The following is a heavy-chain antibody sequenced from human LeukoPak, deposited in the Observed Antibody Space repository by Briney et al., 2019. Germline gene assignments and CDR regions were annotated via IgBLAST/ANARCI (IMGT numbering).Heavy chain of an antibody. V-gene: IGHV3-7*04. CDR1: GFTFSSYA. Sequence: PGGSLRLSCAASGFTFSSYAMHWVRQAPGKGLEWVANIKQDGSEKYYVDSVKGRFTISRDNAKNSLYLQMNSLRAEDTAVYYCARGITIFGVELDYWGQGTLVTVSS. D-gene: IGHD3-3*01. CDR2: IKQDGSEK. J-gene: IGHJ4*02. CDR3: ARGITIFGVELDY.